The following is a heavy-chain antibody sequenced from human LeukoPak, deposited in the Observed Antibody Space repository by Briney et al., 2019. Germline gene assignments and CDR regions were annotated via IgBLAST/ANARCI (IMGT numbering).Heavy chain of an antibody. CDR1: GNTFTRYG. D-gene: IGHD2-15*01. J-gene: IGHJ4*02. CDR3: ARGTCSGGSCSYAY. V-gene: IGHV7-4-1*02. CDR2: INTNTGNP. Sequence: ASVKVSCKASGNTFTRYGMNWVRQAPGQGLEWMGWINTNTGNPTYAQGFTGRFVFSLDTSVSTAYLHISSLKAEDTAVHYCARGTCSGGSCSYAYWGQGTLVTVSS.